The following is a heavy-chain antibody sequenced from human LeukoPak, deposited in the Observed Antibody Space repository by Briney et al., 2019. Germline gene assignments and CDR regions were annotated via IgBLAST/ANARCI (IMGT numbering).Heavy chain of an antibody. D-gene: IGHD3-3*01. CDR2: ISSSSSTI. Sequence: PGGSLRLSCAASGFTFSSYSMNWVRQAPGKGLEWVSYISSSSSTIYYADAVKGRFTISRDNAKNSLYLQMKSPRGEDRAVYYFARGHKSGVGTYAFDIWGQGTMVTVS. CDR1: GFTFSSYS. V-gene: IGHV3-48*04. CDR3: ARGHKSGVGTYAFDI. J-gene: IGHJ3*02.